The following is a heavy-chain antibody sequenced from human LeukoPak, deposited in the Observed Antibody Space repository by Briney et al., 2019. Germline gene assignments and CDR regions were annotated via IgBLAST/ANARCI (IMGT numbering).Heavy chain of an antibody. D-gene: IGHD2-15*01. CDR1: GYTFTGYY. CDR3: ASLGAVGAEDCSGGSCYGEGWFDP. Sequence: GASVKVSCKASGYTFTGYYMHWVRQAPGQGLEWMGWINPNSGGTNYAQKFQGRVTMTRDTSISTAYMELSRLRSDDTAVYYCASLGAVGAEDCSGGSCYGEGWFDPWGQGTLVTVSS. V-gene: IGHV1-2*02. CDR2: INPNSGGT. J-gene: IGHJ5*02.